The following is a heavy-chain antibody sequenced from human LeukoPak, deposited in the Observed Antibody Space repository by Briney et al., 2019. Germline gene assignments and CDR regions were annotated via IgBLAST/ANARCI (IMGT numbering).Heavy chain of an antibody. Sequence: ASVTVSCKASGYTFTSYYMHCVRQAPGQGLEWMGIINPSGGSTSYAQKFQGRVTMTRDTSTSTVYMELSSLRSEDTAVYYCARDRLAGTTYYYYGMDVWGQGTTVTVSS. V-gene: IGHV1-46*01. J-gene: IGHJ6*02. CDR2: INPSGGST. D-gene: IGHD2/OR15-2a*01. CDR1: GYTFTSYY. CDR3: ARDRLAGTTYYYYGMDV.